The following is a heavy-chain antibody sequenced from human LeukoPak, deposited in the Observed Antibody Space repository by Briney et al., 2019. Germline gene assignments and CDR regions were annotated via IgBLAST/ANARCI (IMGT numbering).Heavy chain of an antibody. CDR1: GGSISSYY. Sequence: SETLSLTCTVSGGSISSYYWSWIRQPAGKGLEWIGRIYTSGSTNYNASLKSRVTMSVDTSKNQFSRKLSSVTAADTAVYYCARVSVDCSGGSCPGAFDVWCQGTRVTVSS. V-gene: IGHV4-4*07. D-gene: IGHD2-15*01. J-gene: IGHJ3*01. CDR2: IYTSGST. CDR3: ARVSVDCSGGSCPGAFDV.